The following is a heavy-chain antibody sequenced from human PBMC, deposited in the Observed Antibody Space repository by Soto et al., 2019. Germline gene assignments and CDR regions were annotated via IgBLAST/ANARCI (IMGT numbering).Heavy chain of an antibody. D-gene: IGHD1-1*01. V-gene: IGHV3-33*01. CDR2: IWSDGNNR. CDR3: VRGDNWNDEASDY. Sequence: QVQLVESGGGVVQPGRSLRLSWAASGFMFSNHGMHWVRQAPGKGLEWVAVIWSDGNNRYYADSVKGRFTISRDNSKNTLYLQMNSLRAEDTAVYYCVRGDNWNDEASDYWGQGTLVTVSS. J-gene: IGHJ4*02. CDR1: GFMFSNHG.